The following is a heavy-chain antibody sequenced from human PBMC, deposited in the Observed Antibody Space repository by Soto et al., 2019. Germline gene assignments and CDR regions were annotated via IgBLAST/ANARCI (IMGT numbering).Heavy chain of an antibody. CDR2: INHSGST. V-gene: IGHV4-34*01. J-gene: IGHJ6*02. D-gene: IGHD6-19*01. CDR3: ARELVMYSSGWYVNYYYYGMDV. Sequence: SETLSLTCAVYCGSFSGYYWSWIRQPPGKGLEWIGEINHSGSTNYNPSLKSRVTISVDTSKNQFSLKLSSVTAADTAVYYCARELVMYSSGWYVNYYYYGMDVWGQGTTVTVSS. CDR1: CGSFSGYY.